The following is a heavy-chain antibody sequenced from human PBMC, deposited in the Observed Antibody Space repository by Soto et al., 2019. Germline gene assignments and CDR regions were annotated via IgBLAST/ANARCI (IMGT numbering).Heavy chain of an antibody. Sequence: GESLKISCKGSGYSFTSYWIGWVRQMPGKGLEWMGIIYPGDSDTRYSPSFQGQVTIPADKSISTAYLQWSSLKASDTAMYYCARHSYSGSYVDGMDVWGQGTTVTVSS. CDR1: GYSFTSYW. CDR2: IYPGDSDT. J-gene: IGHJ6*02. CDR3: ARHSYSGSYVDGMDV. D-gene: IGHD1-26*01. V-gene: IGHV5-51*01.